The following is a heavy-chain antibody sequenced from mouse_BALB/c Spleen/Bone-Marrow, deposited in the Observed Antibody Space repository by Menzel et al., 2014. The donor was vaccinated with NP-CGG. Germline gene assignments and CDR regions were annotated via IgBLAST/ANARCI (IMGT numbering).Heavy chain of an antibody. D-gene: IGHD2-3*01. CDR1: GYSFTSYW. Sequence: EVQLQQSGTVLARPGASVKMSCKASGYSFTSYWMHWVKQRPGQGLEWIGAIYPGNSDTSYNQKFKGKAKLTAVTSASTAYMELSSLTNEDSAVYYCTRRLLRRGGYFDVWGAGTTVTVSS. CDR3: TRRLLRRGGYFDV. V-gene: IGHV1-5*01. J-gene: IGHJ1*01. CDR2: IYPGNSDT.